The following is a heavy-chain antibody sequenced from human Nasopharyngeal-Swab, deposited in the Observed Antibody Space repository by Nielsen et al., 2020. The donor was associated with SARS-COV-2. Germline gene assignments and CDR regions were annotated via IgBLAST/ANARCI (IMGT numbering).Heavy chain of an antibody. J-gene: IGHJ6*02. Sequence: RQAPGQGLEWMGWINTANGDTRYSQKFQDRVTISTDTSAISTDTSATTAYMELSSLGSEDTAVYFCARDEDVWGQGTTVTVSS. V-gene: IGHV1-3*04. CDR2: INTANGDT. CDR3: ARDEDV.